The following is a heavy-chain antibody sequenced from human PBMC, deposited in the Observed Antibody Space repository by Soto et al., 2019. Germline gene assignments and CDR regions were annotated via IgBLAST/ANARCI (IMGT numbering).Heavy chain of an antibody. D-gene: IGHD6-6*01. CDR3: ATRSHNSSSGTYYYYGMDV. Sequence: PGESLKISCNGSGYSFTIYWIGWVRQMPGKGLEWMGIIYPGDSDTRYSPSFQGQVTISADKSISTAYLQWSSLKASDTAMYYCATRSHNSSSGTYYYYGMDVWGQGTTVTVSS. CDR1: GYSFTIYW. J-gene: IGHJ6*02. CDR2: IYPGDSDT. V-gene: IGHV5-51*01.